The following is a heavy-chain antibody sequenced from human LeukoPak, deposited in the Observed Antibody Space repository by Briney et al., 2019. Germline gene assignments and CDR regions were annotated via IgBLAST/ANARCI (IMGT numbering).Heavy chain of an antibody. CDR3: SRACGASCYAVDYYYYGMDV. CDR2: ISSSGSSI. Sequence: GGSLRLSCAVSGFTFSSFEMNWVRQAPGKGLEWVSYISSSGSSIYYADSVKGRFTISRDNAKNSLYLQMNSLGAGDTAVYYCSRACGASCYAVDYYYYGMDVWGQGTTVTVSS. CDR1: GFTFSSFE. V-gene: IGHV3-48*03. D-gene: IGHD2-15*01. J-gene: IGHJ6*02.